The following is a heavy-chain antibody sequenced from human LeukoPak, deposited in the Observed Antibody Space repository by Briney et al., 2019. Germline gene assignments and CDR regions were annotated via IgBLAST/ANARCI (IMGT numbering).Heavy chain of an antibody. D-gene: IGHD3-10*01. CDR3: ARAVRGVIYFDY. CDR1: GFTFSNYW. CDR2: INQDGSEN. J-gene: IGHJ4*02. Sequence: GGSLRLSCTASGFTFSNYWMSWVRQAPGKGLEWVANINQDGSENYYVDSVKGRFTISRDNAKNSLYLRMNSLRAEDTALYYCARAVRGVIYFDYWGQGTLVTVSS. V-gene: IGHV3-7*01.